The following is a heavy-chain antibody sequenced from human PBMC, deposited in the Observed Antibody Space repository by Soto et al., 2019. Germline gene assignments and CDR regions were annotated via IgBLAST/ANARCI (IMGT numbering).Heavy chain of an antibody. CDR3: AKDLYDVADRPASGSYSGWRAFDI. V-gene: IGHV3-23*01. CDR1: GFTFSSYA. CDR2: ISGSGGST. J-gene: IGHJ3*02. D-gene: IGHD1-26*01. Sequence: GGSLRLSCAASGFTFSSYAMSWVRQAPGKGLEWVSAISGSGGSTYYADSVKGRFTISRDNSKNTLYLQMNSLRAEDTAVYYCAKDLYDVADRPASGSYSGWRAFDIWGQGTMVTVSS.